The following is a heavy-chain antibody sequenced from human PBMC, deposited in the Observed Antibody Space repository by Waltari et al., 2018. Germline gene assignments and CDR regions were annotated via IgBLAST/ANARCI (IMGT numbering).Heavy chain of an antibody. D-gene: IGHD6-19*01. J-gene: IGHJ1*01. CDR3: AREEQWRKYFQH. V-gene: IGHV4-38-2*02. CDR2: SYHSGIT. Sequence: QVQLQESGPGLVKPSETLSLTCAVSGYSISSGYYWGWIRQPPGKGLEWIGRSYHSGITYYNPSFKSRVTISVDTSKIQFSLRLSSVTAADTAVYYCAREEQWRKYFQHWGQGTLVTVSS. CDR1: GYSISSGYY.